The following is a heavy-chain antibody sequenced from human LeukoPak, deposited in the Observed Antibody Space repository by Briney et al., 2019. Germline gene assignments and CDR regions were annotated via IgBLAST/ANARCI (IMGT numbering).Heavy chain of an antibody. CDR1: GGTFSSYA. V-gene: IGHV1-69*04. Sequence: SVKVFCKASGGTFSSYAISWVRQAPGQGLEWMGRIIPILGIANYAQKFQGRVTITADKSTSTAYMELSSLRSEDTAVYYCARGPIFGVVIYFDYWGQGTLVTVSS. D-gene: IGHD3-3*01. CDR2: IIPILGIA. J-gene: IGHJ4*02. CDR3: ARGPIFGVVIYFDY.